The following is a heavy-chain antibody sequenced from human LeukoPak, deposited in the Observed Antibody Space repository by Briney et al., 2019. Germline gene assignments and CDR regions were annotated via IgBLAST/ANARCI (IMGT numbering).Heavy chain of an antibody. CDR3: ASLEIAVAGIAGY. D-gene: IGHD6-19*01. CDR2: ISAYNGNT. J-gene: IGHJ4*02. Sequence: ASVKVSCKASGYTFTSYTISWVRQAPGQGLEWMGWISAYNGNTDYAQKLQDRVTMTTDTSTSTAYMELSSLRSEDTAVYYCASLEIAVAGIAGYWGQGTLVTVSS. CDR1: GYTFTSYT. V-gene: IGHV1-18*01.